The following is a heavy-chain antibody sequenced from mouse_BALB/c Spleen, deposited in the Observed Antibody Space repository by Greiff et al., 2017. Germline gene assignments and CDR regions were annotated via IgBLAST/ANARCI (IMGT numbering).Heavy chain of an antibody. D-gene: IGHD1-1*01. CDR3: ALPYYYGSSYDYAMDY. J-gene: IGHJ4*01. Sequence: QVQLQQPGAELVKPGASVKLSCKASGYTFTSYWMHWVKQRPGQGLEWIGEIDPSDSYTNYNQKFKGKATLTVDKSSSTAYMQLSSLTSEDSAVYYCALPYYYGSSYDYAMDYWGQGTSVTVSS. CDR2: IDPSDSYT. V-gene: IGHV1-69*02. CDR1: GYTFTSYW.